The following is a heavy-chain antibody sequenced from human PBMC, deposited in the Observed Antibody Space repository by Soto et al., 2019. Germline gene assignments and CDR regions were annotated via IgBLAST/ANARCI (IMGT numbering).Heavy chain of an antibody. V-gene: IGHV3-53*01. CDR1: GFTVSNFY. J-gene: IGHJ4*02. D-gene: IGHD1-1*01. Sequence: GGSLRLSCVVSGFTVSNFYMSWVREAPGRGLQWVSVIYSEGPTYYADSVKGRFTISRDISKNTLYFQMDNLRAEDTAIYYCARGKSRDAYNPLGYWGPGTLVTVSS. CDR3: ARGKSRDAYNPLGY. CDR2: IYSEGPT.